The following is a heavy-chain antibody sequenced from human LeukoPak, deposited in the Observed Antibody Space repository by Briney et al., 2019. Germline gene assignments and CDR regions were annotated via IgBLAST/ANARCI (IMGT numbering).Heavy chain of an antibody. CDR3: ATALSYGSGSYYRNWFDP. J-gene: IGHJ5*02. Sequence: SEPLSLTRTDSGGSISSYYWSWIRQPAGKGLERIGRIYTSGSPNYNPSLTRRVTMSVDTSKNQFSLHLSSVTAADTAVYYRATALSYGSGSYYRNWFDPWGQGTLVTVSS. V-gene: IGHV4-4*07. D-gene: IGHD3-10*01. CDR2: IYTSGSP. CDR1: GGSISSYY.